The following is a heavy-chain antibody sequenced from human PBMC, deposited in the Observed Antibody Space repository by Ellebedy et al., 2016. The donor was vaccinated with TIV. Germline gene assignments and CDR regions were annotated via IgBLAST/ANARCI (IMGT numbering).Heavy chain of an antibody. J-gene: IGHJ6*02. CDR2: ISYDGRNK. Sequence: GGSLRLXXAASGFTFSSYAMHWVRQAPGKGLEWVAAISYDGRNKNYADSVMGRFTVSRDNSGNTLYLQMNSLRAEDTAVYYCARPLRIGGSCYSCVAYYYYYGLDVWGQGTTVIVSS. CDR3: ARPLRIGGSCYSCVAYYYYYGLDV. CDR1: GFTFSSYA. D-gene: IGHD2-15*01. V-gene: IGHV3-30*04.